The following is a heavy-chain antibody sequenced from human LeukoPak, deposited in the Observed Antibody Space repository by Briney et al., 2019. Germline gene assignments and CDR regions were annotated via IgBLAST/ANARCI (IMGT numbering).Heavy chain of an antibody. CDR3: AKDFPGYCTNGVFPPGGFQH. CDR2: ISGDGGST. Sequence: GGALRLSCAASGFTFHDYAMHWVGQAPGKGVEGVARISGDGGSTYYADSVNGRFTISRANSNNSLYLQMNSLRTEDTALYYCAKDFPGYCTNGVFPPGGFQHCGQGTLVTVSS. D-gene: IGHD2-8*01. CDR1: GFTFHDYA. J-gene: IGHJ1*01. V-gene: IGHV3-43*02.